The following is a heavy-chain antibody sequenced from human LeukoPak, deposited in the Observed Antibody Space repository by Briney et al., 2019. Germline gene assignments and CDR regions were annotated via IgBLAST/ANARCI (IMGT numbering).Heavy chain of an antibody. CDR3: ARDNSVRDEAWWFNP. Sequence: ASVKVSCKASGYTFTSYGISWVRPAPGQGLEWMGWISAYNGNTNYAQKLQGRVTLTRDMSTSTDYLELSSLRSEDTAGYYCARDNSVRDEAWWFNPWGQGTLVTVSS. V-gene: IGHV1-18*01. J-gene: IGHJ5*02. CDR1: GYTFTSYG. CDR2: ISAYNGNT. D-gene: IGHD5-24*01.